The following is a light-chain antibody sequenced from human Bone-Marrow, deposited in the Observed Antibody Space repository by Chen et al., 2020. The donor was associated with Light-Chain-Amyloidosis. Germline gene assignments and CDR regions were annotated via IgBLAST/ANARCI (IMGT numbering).Light chain of an antibody. V-gene: IGKV4-1*01. Sequence: DIVMTQSPDSLALSLGERATITCKSSQNLFYPSNNKDYLAWYQQKAGQPPKLHMKWASSRKSGVPDRFSGSGSGTDFTLTISSLQSEDVAVYYCQQYYSVPFTFGPGTKVEIK. J-gene: IGKJ3*01. CDR1: QNLFYPSNNKDY. CDR3: QQYYSVPFT. CDR2: WAS.